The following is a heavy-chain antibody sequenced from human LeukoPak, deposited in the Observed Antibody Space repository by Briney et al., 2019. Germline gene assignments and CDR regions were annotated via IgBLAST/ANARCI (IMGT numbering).Heavy chain of an antibody. D-gene: IGHD3-3*01. CDR2: IYYSGST. Sequence: PSETLSLTSTVSGGSISSSSYYWGWIRQPPGKGLEWIGRIYYSGSTYYNPSLKSRVTISVDTSKNQFSLKLSSVTAADTAVYYCARVLPVLRFLEWLPNWFDPWGQGTLVTVSS. V-gene: IGHV4-39*07. J-gene: IGHJ5*02. CDR3: ARVLPVLRFLEWLPNWFDP. CDR1: GGSISSSSYY.